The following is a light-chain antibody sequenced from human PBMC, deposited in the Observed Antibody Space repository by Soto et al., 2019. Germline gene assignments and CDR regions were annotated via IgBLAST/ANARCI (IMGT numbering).Light chain of an antibody. J-gene: IGKJ4*01. Sequence: DIQMTQSPSSLSASVGDRVTITCRASQGIGIYLAWFQQKAGRAPKSLIYDASSLQSGVPSKFSGGGTGTEFTLTISSLQPEDFATYYCQQYDAYPLTFGGGTRVEIK. V-gene: IGKV1-16*02. CDR2: DAS. CDR3: QQYDAYPLT. CDR1: QGIGIY.